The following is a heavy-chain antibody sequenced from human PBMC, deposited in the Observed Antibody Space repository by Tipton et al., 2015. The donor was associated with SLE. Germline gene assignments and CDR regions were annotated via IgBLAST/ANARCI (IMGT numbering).Heavy chain of an antibody. CDR3: ARDCGGSDAFDI. D-gene: IGHD2-21*01. CDR1: GGSISSSSYY. V-gene: IGHV4-39*07. CDR2: IYYSGST. Sequence: TLSLTCTVSGGSISSSSYYWGWIRQPPGKGLEWIGSIYYSGSTYYNPSLKSQVTISVDTSKNQFSLKLSSVTAADTAVYYCARDCGGSDAFDIWGQGTMVTVSS. J-gene: IGHJ3*02.